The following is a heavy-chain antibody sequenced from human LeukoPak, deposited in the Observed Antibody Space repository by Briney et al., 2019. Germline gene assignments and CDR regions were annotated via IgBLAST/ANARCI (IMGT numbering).Heavy chain of an antibody. V-gene: IGHV3-23*01. D-gene: IGHD3-22*01. CDR1: GFTFSSYA. Sequence: GGSLRLSCAASGFTFSSYAMSWVRQAPGKGLEWVSAISGSGGSTYYADSVKGRFTISRDNSKSTLYLQMNSLRAEDTAVYYCAKDANYYDSSGYYSHFDYWGQGTLVTVSS. CDR3: AKDANYYDSSGYYSHFDY. CDR2: ISGSGGST. J-gene: IGHJ4*02.